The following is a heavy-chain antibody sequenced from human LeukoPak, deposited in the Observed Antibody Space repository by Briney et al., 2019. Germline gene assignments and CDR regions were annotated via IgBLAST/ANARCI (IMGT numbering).Heavy chain of an antibody. Sequence: GGSLRLPCAASGFTFSSYTIHWVRQPPGKGLEWVAVISFDGSNKYYADSVKGRFTISRDNSKNTLYLQMNSLRAEDTAVYYCAREELGSSLGFDPWGQGTLVTVSS. J-gene: IGHJ5*02. D-gene: IGHD3-16*01. V-gene: IGHV3-30-3*01. CDR1: GFTFSSYT. CDR2: ISFDGSNK. CDR3: AREELGSSLGFDP.